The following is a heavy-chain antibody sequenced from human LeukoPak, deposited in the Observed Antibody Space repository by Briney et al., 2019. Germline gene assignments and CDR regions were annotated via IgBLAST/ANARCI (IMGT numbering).Heavy chain of an antibody. V-gene: IGHV3-23*01. Sequence: PGGSLRLSCAASGFTFSSYAMSWVRQAPAKGLEWVSAISGSGGSTYYADSVKGRFTISRDNSKNTLYLQMNSLRSDDTAVYYCARSGGGSYGSVGGVDYWGQGTLVTVSS. D-gene: IGHD1-26*01. J-gene: IGHJ4*02. CDR2: ISGSGGST. CDR3: ARSGGGSYGSVGGVDY. CDR1: GFTFSSYA.